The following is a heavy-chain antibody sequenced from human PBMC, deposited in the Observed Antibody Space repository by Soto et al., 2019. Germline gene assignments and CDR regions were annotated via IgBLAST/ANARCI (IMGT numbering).Heavy chain of an antibody. J-gene: IGHJ3*02. CDR2: ISSSGSYI. CDR3: AREWELRAFDI. D-gene: IGHD1-26*01. V-gene: IGHV3-21*05. CDR1: GFTFSSYE. Sequence: KPGGSLRLSCAASGFTFSSYEMNWVRQAPGKGLEWVSYISSSGSYIYYADSVKGRFTISRDNAKNSLYLQMNSLRAEDTAVYYCAREWELRAFDIWGQGTMVTVS.